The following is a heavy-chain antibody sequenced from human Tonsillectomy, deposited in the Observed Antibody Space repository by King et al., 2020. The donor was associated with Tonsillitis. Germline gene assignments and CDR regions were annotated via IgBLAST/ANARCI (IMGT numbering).Heavy chain of an antibody. CDR3: ARAYYDFWSGPFDY. D-gene: IGHD3-3*01. J-gene: IGHJ4*02. V-gene: IGHV1-18*01. CDR2: ISASNGNT. Sequence: QLVQSGAEVKKPGASVKVSCKASGYTFTSYGISWVRQAPGQGLEWMGWISASNGNTHYKHKLQGRVTRTTDTSTSTAYLELRSLRSDDTAVYYCARAYYDFWSGPFDYWGQGTLVTVSS. CDR1: GYTFTSYG.